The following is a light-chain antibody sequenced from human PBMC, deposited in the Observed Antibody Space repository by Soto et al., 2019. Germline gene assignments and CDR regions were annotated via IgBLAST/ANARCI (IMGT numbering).Light chain of an antibody. CDR3: QQYTKTNNPWM. Sequence: IQMTQSPPALSSSVGDIVTITCRAIQTISTWMAWYHQKPGKAPKLLVYDASTLQSGVASRFSGSGSGTEVTLIISGLQPDDSATYYCQQYTKTNNPWMFGQGTKVEIK. CDR2: DAS. CDR1: QTISTW. J-gene: IGKJ2*01. V-gene: IGKV1-5*01.